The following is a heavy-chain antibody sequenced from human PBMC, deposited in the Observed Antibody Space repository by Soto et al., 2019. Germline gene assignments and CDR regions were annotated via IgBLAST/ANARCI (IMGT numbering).Heavy chain of an antibody. V-gene: IGHV1-69*13. CDR3: ARVGHIADYYYGSGSYYNGFDY. D-gene: IGHD3-10*01. Sequence: SVKVSCKASGGTLSSYAISWVRQAPGQGLEWMGGIIPIFGTANYAQKFQGRVTITADESTSTAYMELSSLRSEDTAVYYCARVGHIADYYYGSGSYYNGFDYWGQGTLVTVSS. CDR1: GGTLSSYA. CDR2: IIPIFGTA. J-gene: IGHJ4*02.